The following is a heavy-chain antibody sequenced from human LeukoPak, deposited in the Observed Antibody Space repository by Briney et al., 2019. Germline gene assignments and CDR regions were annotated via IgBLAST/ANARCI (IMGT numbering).Heavy chain of an antibody. Sequence: SETLSLTCTVSGGSISSGSYYWSWIRQPAGKGLEWIGRICTSGSTNYNPSLKSRVTISVDTSKNQFSLKLSSVTAADTAVYYCARGGGSYPFDYWGQGTLVTVSS. J-gene: IGHJ4*02. CDR3: ARGGGSYPFDY. CDR2: ICTSGST. D-gene: IGHD1-26*01. V-gene: IGHV4-61*02. CDR1: GGSISSGSYY.